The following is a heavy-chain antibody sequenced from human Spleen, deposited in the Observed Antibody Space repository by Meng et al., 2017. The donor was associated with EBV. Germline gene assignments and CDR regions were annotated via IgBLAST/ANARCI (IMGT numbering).Heavy chain of an antibody. CDR3: ARGSGGYYLY. Sequence: QLQLQESGPGQVKPSETLSLTCTVSGGSISSFYYWGWIRQPPGRGLEWIGEIYHSGNTNYKPSLKSRVTISVDKSKNQFSLNLSSVTAADTAVYFCARGSGGYYLYWGQGTLVTVSS. CDR2: IYHSGNT. J-gene: IGHJ4*02. CDR1: GGSISSFYY. D-gene: IGHD3-22*01. V-gene: IGHV4-4*02.